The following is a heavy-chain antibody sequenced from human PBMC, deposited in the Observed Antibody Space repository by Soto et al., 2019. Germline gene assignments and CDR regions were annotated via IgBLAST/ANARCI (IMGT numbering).Heavy chain of an antibody. CDR3: GPSPIDIDDYSLSHYPG. Sequence: AAAVKVSCKVSVYTFTDFYMHWVQQAPGKGLEWMGLIDPLTGETVYAENFQGRVTMTADTSTRTVYMELSSLTSEDTDVYYCGPSPIDIDDYSLSHYPGRGQRTPVIVSS. CDR2: IDPLTGET. D-gene: IGHD4-4*01. J-gene: IGHJ1*01. V-gene: IGHV1-69-2*01. CDR1: VYTFTDFY.